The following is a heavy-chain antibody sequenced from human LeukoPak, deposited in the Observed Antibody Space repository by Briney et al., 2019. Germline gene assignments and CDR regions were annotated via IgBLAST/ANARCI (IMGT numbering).Heavy chain of an antibody. D-gene: IGHD3-10*01. CDR1: GFTFDGYA. Sequence: PGGSLRLSCAASGFTFDGYAMHWVRQAPGKGLEWVSGISWNSGSIDYTDSVRGRFTISRDNAKNSLDLQMNSLRAEDTALYYCAKGYGLTPKYGMDVWGQRTTVTIS. J-gene: IGHJ6*02. V-gene: IGHV3-9*01. CDR3: AKGYGLTPKYGMDV. CDR2: ISWNSGSI.